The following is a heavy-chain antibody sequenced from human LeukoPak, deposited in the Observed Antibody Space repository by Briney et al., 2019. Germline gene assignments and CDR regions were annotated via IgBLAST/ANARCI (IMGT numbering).Heavy chain of an antibody. V-gene: IGHV4-59*01. CDR2: IYYSGST. CDR3: ARERRSGSYYYFDY. CDR1: GGSISNYY. J-gene: IGHJ4*02. D-gene: IGHD3-10*01. Sequence: PSETLSLTCTVSGGSISNYYWSWIRQPPGKGLEWIGYIYYSGSTNYNPSLKSRVTISVDTSKSQFSLKLSSVTAADTAVYYCARERRSGSYYYFDYWGQGTLVTVSS.